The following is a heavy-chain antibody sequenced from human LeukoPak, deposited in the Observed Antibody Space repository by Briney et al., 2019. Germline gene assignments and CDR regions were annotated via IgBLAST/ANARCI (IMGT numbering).Heavy chain of an antibody. D-gene: IGHD5-12*01. CDR1: GFTFSDYG. CDR3: AKDDVEATRRAFAFDY. V-gene: IGHV3-30*02. Sequence: GGSLRLSCAASGFTFSDYGIHWVRQAPGKGLEWVTFIRYDGNNKYYADSVKGRFTISRDNSKNTLYLQMNNLRVEDTAVYYCAKDDVEATRRAFAFDYWGQGTLVTVSS. CDR2: IRYDGNNK. J-gene: IGHJ4*02.